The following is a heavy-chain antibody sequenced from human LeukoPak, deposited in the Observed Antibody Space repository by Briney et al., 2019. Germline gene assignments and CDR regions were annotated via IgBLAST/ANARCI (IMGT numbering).Heavy chain of an antibody. CDR2: INSDGSST. V-gene: IGHV3-74*01. CDR1: GFTFSSYW. Sequence: GGSLRLSCAASGFTFSSYWMHWVRQAPGKGLVWVSRINSDGSSTSYADSVKGRFTISRDNSNNTLYLQMNSLRAEDTAVYYCAKDYLTGYAADPFDIWGRGTMVTVSP. D-gene: IGHD3-9*01. J-gene: IGHJ3*02. CDR3: AKDYLTGYAADPFDI.